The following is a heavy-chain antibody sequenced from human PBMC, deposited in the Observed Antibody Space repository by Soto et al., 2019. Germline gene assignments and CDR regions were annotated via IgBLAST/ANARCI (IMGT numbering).Heavy chain of an antibody. Sequence: PSETLSLTCTVSGGSISSYYWSWFRQPPGKGLEWIGYIYYSGSTNYNPSLKSRVTISVDTSKNQFSLKLSSVTAADTAVYYCATTRASYGFLENDAFDIWGQGTMVTVSS. J-gene: IGHJ3*02. CDR2: IYYSGST. V-gene: IGHV4-59*08. CDR3: ATTRASYGFLENDAFDI. CDR1: GGSISSYY. D-gene: IGHD3-10*01.